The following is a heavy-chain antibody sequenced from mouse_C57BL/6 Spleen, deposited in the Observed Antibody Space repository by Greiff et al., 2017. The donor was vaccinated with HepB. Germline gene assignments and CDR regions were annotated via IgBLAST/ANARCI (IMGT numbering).Heavy chain of an antibody. V-gene: IGHV1-82*01. CDR3: ARSGYAYDWGFDY. CDR2: IYPGDGAT. J-gene: IGHJ2*01. CDR1: GYAFSSSW. Sequence: VQLQQSGPELVKPGASVKISCKASGYAFSSSWMNWVKQRPGKGLEWIGRIYPGDGATNYNGKFKGKATLTADKSSSTAYMQLSSLTSEDSAVYFCARSGYAYDWGFDYWGQGTTLTVSS. D-gene: IGHD2-2*01.